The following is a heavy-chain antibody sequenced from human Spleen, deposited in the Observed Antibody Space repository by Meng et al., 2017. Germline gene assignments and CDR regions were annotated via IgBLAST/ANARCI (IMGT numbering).Heavy chain of an antibody. Sequence: GESLKISCAASGFTFSSYWMSWVRQAPGKGLEWVANIKQDGSEIYYVDSVKGRFTISRDNAKNSLYLQMNSLRAEDTAVYYCAREGEGDYYYYYGMDVWGQGTTVTVSS. CDR2: IKQDGSEI. CDR3: AREGEGDYYYYYGMDV. D-gene: IGHD3-10*01. V-gene: IGHV3-7*01. CDR1: GFTFSSYW. J-gene: IGHJ6*02.